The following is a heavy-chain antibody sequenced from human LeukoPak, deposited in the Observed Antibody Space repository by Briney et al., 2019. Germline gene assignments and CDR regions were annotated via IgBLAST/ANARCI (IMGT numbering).Heavy chain of an antibody. D-gene: IGHD3-22*01. CDR3: ARYYYDSSGYQRIFDY. CDR2: IWYDGSNK. CDR1: GFTFSSYG. V-gene: IGHV3-33*01. J-gene: IGHJ4*02. Sequence: PGGSLRLSCAASGFTFSSYGMHWVRQAPGKGLEWVAVIWYDGSNKYYADSVKGRFTISRDNSKNTLYLQMNSLRAEDTAVYYCARYYYDSSGYQRIFDYWGQGTLVTVAS.